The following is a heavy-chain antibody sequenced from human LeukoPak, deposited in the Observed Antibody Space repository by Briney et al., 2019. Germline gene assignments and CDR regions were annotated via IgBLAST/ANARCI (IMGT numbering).Heavy chain of an antibody. CDR2: INPNSGGT. CDR3: ARDVGEYCSSVSCYASDY. D-gene: IGHD2-2*01. Sequence: ASVKVSCKASGYTFSGYYMHWVRRAPGQGLEWVGWINPNSGGTNYAQKFQGRVTMTRDTSISTAYMELSRLRSDDTAVYYCARDVGEYCSSVSCYASDYWGQGTLVTVSS. V-gene: IGHV1-2*02. J-gene: IGHJ4*02. CDR1: GYTFSGYY.